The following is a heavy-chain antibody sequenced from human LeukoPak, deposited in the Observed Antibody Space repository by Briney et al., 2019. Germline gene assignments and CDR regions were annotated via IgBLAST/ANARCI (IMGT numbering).Heavy chain of an antibody. CDR1: GFTFSSYW. D-gene: IGHD3-10*01. J-gene: IGHJ3*02. CDR2: IKQDSSSK. CDR3: ARDQTPMVREAWYDAFDI. Sequence: GGSLRLSCEASGFTFSSYWMSWVRQAPGKGLEWVANIKQDSSSKYYVDSVKGRFTISRDNAKNSLYLQINSLRAEDTAVYYCARDQTPMVREAWYDAFDIWGQGTMVAVSS. V-gene: IGHV3-7*01.